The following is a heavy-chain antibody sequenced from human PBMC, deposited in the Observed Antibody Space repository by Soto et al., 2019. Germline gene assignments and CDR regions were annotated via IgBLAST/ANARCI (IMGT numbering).Heavy chain of an antibody. J-gene: IGHJ4*02. D-gene: IGHD4-17*01. V-gene: IGHV1-18*01. Sequence: QVQLVQSGAEVKKPGASVKVSCKASGYTFTSYGISWVRQAPGQGLEWMGWISAYNGNTNYAQKLQGRVTLTTDTSTSTAYRALRSLRSDDTAVYYCARDRRVNSKTTVTPPVTRPLFDYWGQGTLVTVSS. CDR2: ISAYNGNT. CDR3: ARDRRVNSKTTVTPPVTRPLFDY. CDR1: GYTFTSYG.